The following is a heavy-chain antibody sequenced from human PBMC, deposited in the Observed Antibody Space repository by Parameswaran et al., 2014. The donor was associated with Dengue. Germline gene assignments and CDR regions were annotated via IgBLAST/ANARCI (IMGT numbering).Heavy chain of an antibody. Sequence: WVRQAPGQGLEWMGGIIPIFGTANYAQKFQGRVTITADESTSTAYMELSSLRSEDTAVYYCARDPLGAAGELHFDYWGQGTLVTVSS. CDR3: ARDPLGAAGELHFDY. D-gene: IGHD1-7*01. J-gene: IGHJ4*02. V-gene: IGHV1-69*01. CDR2: IIPIFGTA.